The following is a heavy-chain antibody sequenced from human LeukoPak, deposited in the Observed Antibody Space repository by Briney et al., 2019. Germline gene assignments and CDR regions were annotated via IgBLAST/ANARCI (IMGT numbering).Heavy chain of an antibody. CDR3: AKEARIQLWLLDY. CDR1: GFTFSSYG. Sequence: PGGSLRLSCAASGFTFSSYGMHRVRQAPGKGLEWVAVISYDGSNKYYADSVKGRLTISRHNSKNTLYLQMNSLRAEDTAVYYCAKEARIQLWLLDYWGQGTLVTVSS. J-gene: IGHJ4*02. CDR2: ISYDGSNK. V-gene: IGHV3-30*18. D-gene: IGHD5-18*01.